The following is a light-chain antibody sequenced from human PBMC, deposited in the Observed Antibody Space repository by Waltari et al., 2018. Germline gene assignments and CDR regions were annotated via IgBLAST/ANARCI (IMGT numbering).Light chain of an antibody. V-gene: IGKV1-5*03. Sequence: DLQMTQSPSTLSASVGDRVTIPCRASQTISNWFAWYQPKPGKAPKLLIYKASSLESGVPSRFSGSGSGTEFTLTISSLQPEDFATYYCQQYNSYPWTFGQGTKVEIK. CDR1: QTISNW. CDR2: KAS. J-gene: IGKJ1*01. CDR3: QQYNSYPWT.